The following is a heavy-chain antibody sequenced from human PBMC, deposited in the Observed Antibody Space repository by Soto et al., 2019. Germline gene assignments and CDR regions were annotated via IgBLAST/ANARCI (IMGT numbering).Heavy chain of an antibody. CDR1: GDSSSPNY. CDR2: IYYGGTT. D-gene: IGHD3-22*01. J-gene: IGHJ4*02. CDR3: ARDPITMIRRPQVPWAFDY. Sequence: PSETLSLTCTVSGDSSSPNYWSWIRQPPGKGLEWVGYIYYGGTTSYNPSLQSRVTISLETSKSQFSLRLTSVTAADTAVYYCARDPITMIRRPQVPWAFDYWGQGTLVTVSS. V-gene: IGHV4-59*12.